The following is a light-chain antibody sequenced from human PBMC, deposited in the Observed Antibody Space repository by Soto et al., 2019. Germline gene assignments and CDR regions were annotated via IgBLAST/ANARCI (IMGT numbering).Light chain of an antibody. CDR1: SSNIGSNT. V-gene: IGLV1-44*01. CDR2: NNN. CDR3: AAWDDSLNGLV. Sequence: QSVLTQPPSASGTPGQRVTISCSGSSSNIGSNTVNWYQQLPGTAPKLLIYNNNQRPSGVPDRFSGSKSGTSASLAISGLQAEDEADYYCAAWDDSLNGLVFGAGTKVTVL. J-gene: IGLJ1*01.